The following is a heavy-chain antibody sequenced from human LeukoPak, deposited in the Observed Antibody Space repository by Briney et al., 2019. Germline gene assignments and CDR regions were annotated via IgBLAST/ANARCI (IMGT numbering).Heavy chain of an antibody. V-gene: IGHV3-73*01. CDR1: GFILSDSTLSS. D-gene: IGHD6-13*01. J-gene: IGHJ4*02. Sequence: GGSLRLSCAASGFILSDSTLSSVYWVRQASGNGLEWVGRIGSRTDSYATAYAASVKGRFTISRDDSKNTAYLQMNSLKIEDTAVYYCSGPITTGTGYWGQGTLVTVSP. CDR3: SGPITTGTGY. CDR2: IGSRTDSYAT.